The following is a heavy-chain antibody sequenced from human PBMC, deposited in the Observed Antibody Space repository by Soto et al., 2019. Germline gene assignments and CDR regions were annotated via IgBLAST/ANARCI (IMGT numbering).Heavy chain of an antibody. Sequence: QVQLVQSGAEVKKPGSSVRVSCKASGGTFSSYAISWVRQAPGQGLEWMGGIIPIFGTANYAQQFQGRVTITADESTSTAYMELSSLRSEDTAGYYWAGDRIAGSKYYYGRDVWGQGTTVTVCS. CDR3: AGDRIAGSKYYYGRDV. CDR2: IIPIFGTA. V-gene: IGHV1-69*01. CDR1: GGTFSSYA. J-gene: IGHJ6*02. D-gene: IGHD6-13*01.